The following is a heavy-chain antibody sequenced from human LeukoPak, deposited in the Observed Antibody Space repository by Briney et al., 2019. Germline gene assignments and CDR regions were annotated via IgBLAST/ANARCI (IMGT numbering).Heavy chain of an antibody. Sequence: GGSLRLSCAASGFTLSTYSMNWVRQAPGKGLEWVSSISSSSSCIYYADSVKGRFTISRDNAKNSLYLQMNSLGAEDTAVYYCVRVPGTSGGHWYFDLWGRGTLVTVSS. CDR1: GFTLSTYS. CDR2: ISSSSSCI. D-gene: IGHD1/OR15-1a*01. V-gene: IGHV3-21*01. CDR3: VRVPGTSGGHWYFDL. J-gene: IGHJ2*01.